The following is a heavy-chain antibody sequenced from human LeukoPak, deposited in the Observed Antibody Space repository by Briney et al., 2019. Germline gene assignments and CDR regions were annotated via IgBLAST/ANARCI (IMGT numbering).Heavy chain of an antibody. V-gene: IGHV3-23*01. CDR1: GFTSISYW. J-gene: IGHJ3*02. CDR2: ISGSGDII. D-gene: IGHD3-22*01. Sequence: GGSLSLSCEASGFTSISYWMSWVRQAPGKGLEWGSTISGSGDIIYYADSVKGRFTNSRDNPKNTLYLQMNSLRAEDTAVYYCAKGRVGHSPGYYYGNDAFDIWGQGTMVTVSS. CDR3: AKGRVGHSPGYYYGNDAFDI.